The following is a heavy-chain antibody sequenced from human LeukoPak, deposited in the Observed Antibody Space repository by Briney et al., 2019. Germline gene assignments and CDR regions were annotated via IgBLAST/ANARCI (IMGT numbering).Heavy chain of an antibody. D-gene: IGHD3-22*01. Sequence: ASVKVSCKASGYTFTGYYMHWVRQAPGQGLEWMGWINPNSGGTNYAQKFQGWVTMTRDTSISTAYMELSRLRSDDTAVYYCARGQAEDSSGYPSDAFDIWGQGTMVTVSS. CDR1: GYTFTGYY. CDR2: INPNSGGT. CDR3: ARGQAEDSSGYPSDAFDI. V-gene: IGHV1-2*04. J-gene: IGHJ3*02.